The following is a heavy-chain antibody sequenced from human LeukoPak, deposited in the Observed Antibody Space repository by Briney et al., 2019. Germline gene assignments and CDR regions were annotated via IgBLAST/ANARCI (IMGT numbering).Heavy chain of an antibody. Sequence: GGSLRLSCAASGFTFTNYRMHWVRQAPGMGLVWVSRLPPDELDIIYADSVKGRFTVSRDNSKNTLYLQMNSLRAEDTAVYYCARAALWFGELLSSYFDYWGQGTLVTVSS. CDR3: ARAALWFGELLSSYFDY. CDR1: GFTFTNYR. CDR2: LPPDELDI. J-gene: IGHJ4*02. V-gene: IGHV3-74*01. D-gene: IGHD3-10*01.